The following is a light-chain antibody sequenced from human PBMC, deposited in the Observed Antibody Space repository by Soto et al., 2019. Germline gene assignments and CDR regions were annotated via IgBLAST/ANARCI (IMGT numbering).Light chain of an antibody. CDR1: QTVSSNY. CDR3: QQYGSGSSRT. Sequence: DIILTQSPGTLSLSPGESATLSCRARQTVSSNYLAWCQQRPGQAPRLLIYGASTRAAGIPDRFSGSGSGTEFTLTISSLEPEDFAMYYCQQYGSGSSRTFGHGTKVDIK. V-gene: IGKV3-20*01. J-gene: IGKJ1*01. CDR2: GAS.